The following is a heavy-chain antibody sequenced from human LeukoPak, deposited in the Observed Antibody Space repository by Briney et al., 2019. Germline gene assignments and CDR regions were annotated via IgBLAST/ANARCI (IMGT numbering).Heavy chain of an antibody. J-gene: IGHJ4*02. D-gene: IGHD6-6*01. V-gene: IGHV1-69*04. CDR1: GGTFSSYA. CDR3: ARELERPTPHFDY. CDR2: IIPILGIA. Sequence: GSSVKVSCKASGGTFSSYAISWVRQAPGQGLEWMGRIIPILGIANYAQKFQGRVTITADKSTSTAYMELSSLRSEDTAVYYCARELERPTPHFDYWGQGTLVTVSS.